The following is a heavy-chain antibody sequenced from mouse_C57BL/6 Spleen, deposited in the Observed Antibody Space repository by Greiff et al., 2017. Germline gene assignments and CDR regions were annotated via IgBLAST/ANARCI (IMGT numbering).Heavy chain of an antibody. V-gene: IGHV5-16*01. CDR3: ARDRGVYYGSSYGYFDV. CDR1: GFTFSDYY. Sequence: EVMLVESEGGLVQPGSSMKLSCTASGFTFSDYYMAWVRQVPEKGLEWVANINYDGSSTYYLDSLKSRFIISRDNAKNILYLQMSSLKSEDTATYYCARDRGVYYGSSYGYFDVWGTGTTVTVSS. CDR2: INYDGSST. D-gene: IGHD1-1*01. J-gene: IGHJ1*03.